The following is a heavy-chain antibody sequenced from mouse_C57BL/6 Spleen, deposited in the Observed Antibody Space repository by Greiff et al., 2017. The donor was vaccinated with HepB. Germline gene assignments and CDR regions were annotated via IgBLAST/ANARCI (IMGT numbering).Heavy chain of an antibody. V-gene: IGHV5-9-1*02. CDR2: ISSGGDYI. CDR3: TRDGNHYFDY. J-gene: IGHJ2*01. CDR1: GFTFSSYA. D-gene: IGHD1-1*01. Sequence: DVMLVESGEGLVKPGGSLKLSCAASGFTFSSYAMSWVRQTPEKRLEWVAYISSGGDYIYYADTVKGRFTISRDNARNTLYLQMSSLKSEDTAMYYCTRDGNHYFDYWGQGTTLTVSS.